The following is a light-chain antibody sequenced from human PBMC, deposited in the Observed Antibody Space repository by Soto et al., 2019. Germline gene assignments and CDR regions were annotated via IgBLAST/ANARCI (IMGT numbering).Light chain of an antibody. CDR2: DVS. CDR1: QSVRTW. V-gene: IGKV1-5*01. Sequence: DIQMTQSPSSVSASIGDTVTITCRASQSVRTWLAWYQQKPGKAPKLLIYDVSTLESGVPSRFSGSGSGTEFTLTISSLQPDDFATYYCQQYHDFWTFGQGTKVDIK. J-gene: IGKJ1*01. CDR3: QQYHDFWT.